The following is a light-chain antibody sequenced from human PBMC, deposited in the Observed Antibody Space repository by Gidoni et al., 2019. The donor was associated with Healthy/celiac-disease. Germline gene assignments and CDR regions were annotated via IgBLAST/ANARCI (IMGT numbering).Light chain of an antibody. Sequence: VLTQSPGTLSLSPGERATLSCRASQSVSSSYLAWYQQKPGQAPRLLIYGASSRATGIPDRFSGSGSGTDFTLTISRLEPEDFAVYYCQQYGSSPPLYTFXQXTKLXIK. J-gene: IGKJ2*01. V-gene: IGKV3-20*01. CDR1: QSVSSSY. CDR2: GAS. CDR3: QQYGSSPPLYT.